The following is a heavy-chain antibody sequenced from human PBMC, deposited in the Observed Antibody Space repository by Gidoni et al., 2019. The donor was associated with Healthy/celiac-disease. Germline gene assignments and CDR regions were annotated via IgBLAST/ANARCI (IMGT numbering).Heavy chain of an antibody. CDR2: ISSSSSYT. CDR1: GFTFSDYY. J-gene: IGHJ3*02. D-gene: IGHD5-18*01. CDR3: ARDKGHVDPVAFDI. Sequence: QVQLVESGGGLVKPGGSLRLSCAASGFTFSDYYMSWIRQAPGKGLEWVSYISSSSSYTNYADSGKGRFTISRDNAKNSLYLQMNSLRAEDTAVYYCARDKGHVDPVAFDIWGQGTMVTVSS. V-gene: IGHV3-11*06.